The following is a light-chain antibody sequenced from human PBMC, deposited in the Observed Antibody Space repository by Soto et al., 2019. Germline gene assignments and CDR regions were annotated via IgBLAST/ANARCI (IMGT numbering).Light chain of an antibody. Sequence: EIVLTQSPATLSLSPGERATLSCRASQSVTTHLAWFQQKAGQAPRLLIYDASNRATGIPARFSGSGSGTDFTLTISSLEPEDFAFYYCQQRISWPLTFGGGTKVEIK. CDR2: DAS. V-gene: IGKV3-11*01. J-gene: IGKJ4*01. CDR3: QQRISWPLT. CDR1: QSVTTH.